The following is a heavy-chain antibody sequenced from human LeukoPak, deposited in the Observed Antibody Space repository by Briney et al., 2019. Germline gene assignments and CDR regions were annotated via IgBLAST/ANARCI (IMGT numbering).Heavy chain of an antibody. D-gene: IGHD3-10*01. J-gene: IGHJ4*02. Sequence: GGSLRLSCAASGFTFSTYGMHWVRQAPGKGLEWVAFIHYDGSNKYYADSVKGRFTISRDNSKNTLYLQMNSLRPEDTAVYYCAKAYGALYYFGYWGQGTLVTVSS. CDR1: GFTFSTYG. CDR3: AKAYGALYYFGY. CDR2: IHYDGSNK. V-gene: IGHV3-30*02.